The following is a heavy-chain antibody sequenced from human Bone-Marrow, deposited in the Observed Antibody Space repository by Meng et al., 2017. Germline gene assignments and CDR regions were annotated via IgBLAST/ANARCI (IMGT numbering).Heavy chain of an antibody. CDR2: IYSGGST. D-gene: IGHD3-16*01. V-gene: IGHV3-53*01. Sequence: GESLKISCAASGFTVSSNYMSWVRHAPGKGLVWVSVIYSGGSTYYAYSVKGRFTVSRNNMKNTLFLKMNSLRAEDTALYFCARGRVGAAGDLQYWGQGTLVTVSS. J-gene: IGHJ1*01. CDR3: ARGRVGAAGDLQY. CDR1: GFTVSSNY.